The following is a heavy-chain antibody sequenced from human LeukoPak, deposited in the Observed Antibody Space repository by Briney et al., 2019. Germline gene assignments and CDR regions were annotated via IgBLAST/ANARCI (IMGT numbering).Heavy chain of an antibody. CDR1: GFSFSNYW. Sequence: GGSLRLSCAASGFSFSNYWMHWVRQAPGKGLVWVSRINSDGSSTTYADSVKGRFTISRDNAKNSLYLQMNSLRAEDTAVYYCARLGYSGYDWNYWGQGTLVTVSS. D-gene: IGHD5-12*01. CDR2: INSDGSST. V-gene: IGHV3-74*01. CDR3: ARLGYSGYDWNY. J-gene: IGHJ4*02.